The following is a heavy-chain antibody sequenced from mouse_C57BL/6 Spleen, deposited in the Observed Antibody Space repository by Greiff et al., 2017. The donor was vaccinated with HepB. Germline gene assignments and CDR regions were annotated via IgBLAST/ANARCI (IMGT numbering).Heavy chain of an antibody. CDR2: ISSGGDYI. D-gene: IGHD1-1*01. J-gene: IGHJ4*01. Sequence: ASGFTFSSYAMSWVRQTPEKRLEWVAYISSGGDYIYYADTVKGRFTISRDNARNTLYLQMSSLKSEDTAMYYCTRGNYYGSSYAMDYWGQGTSVTVSS. V-gene: IGHV5-9-1*02. CDR3: TRGNYYGSSYAMDY. CDR1: GFTFSSYA.